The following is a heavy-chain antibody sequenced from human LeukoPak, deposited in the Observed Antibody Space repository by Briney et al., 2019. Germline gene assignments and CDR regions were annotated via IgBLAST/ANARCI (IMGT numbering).Heavy chain of an antibody. CDR2: IYSGGST. J-gene: IGHJ1*01. CDR3: ASTDVVRGVIIIR. D-gene: IGHD3-10*01. Sequence: GGSLRLSCAASGFTFSSYSMNWVRQAPGKGLEWVSVIYSGGSTYYADSVKGRFTISRDNSKNTLYLQMNSLRAEDTAVYYCASTDVVRGVIIIRWGQGTLVTVSS. V-gene: IGHV3-66*01. CDR1: GFTFSSYS.